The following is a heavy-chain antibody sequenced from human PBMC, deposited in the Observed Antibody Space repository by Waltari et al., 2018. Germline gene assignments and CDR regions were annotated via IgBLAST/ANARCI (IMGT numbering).Heavy chain of an antibody. CDR3: TRGNRMITFGGVIVN. D-gene: IGHD3-16*02. J-gene: IGHJ4*02. V-gene: IGHV3-49*04. CDR1: GFTFGDYA. Sequence: EVQLVASGGGLVQPGRSLRLSCTASGFTFGDYAMRWVRQAPGKGLEWVGFIRSKAYGGTTEYAASVKGRFTISRDDSKSIAYLQMNSLKTEDTAVYYCTRGNRMITFGGVIVNWGQGTLVTVSS. CDR2: IRSKAYGGTT.